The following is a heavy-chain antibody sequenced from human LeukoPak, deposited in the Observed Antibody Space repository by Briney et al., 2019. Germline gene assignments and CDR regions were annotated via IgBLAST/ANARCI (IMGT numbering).Heavy chain of an antibody. CDR3: ARRTVTPNWFDP. CDR1: GGSFSGYY. CDR2: INHSGST. V-gene: IGHV4-34*01. J-gene: IGHJ5*02. D-gene: IGHD4-11*01. Sequence: SETLSLTCAVYGGSFSGYYWSWIRQPPGKGLEWIGEINHSGSTNYNPSLKSRVTISVGTSKNQFSLKLSSVTAADTAVYYCARRTVTPNWFDPWGQGTLVTVSS.